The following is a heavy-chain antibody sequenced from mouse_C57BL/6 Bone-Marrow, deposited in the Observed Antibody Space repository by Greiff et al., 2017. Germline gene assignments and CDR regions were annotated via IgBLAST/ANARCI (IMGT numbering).Heavy chain of an antibody. Sequence: QVQLQQSGPELVKPGASVKISCKASGYAFSSSWMNWVKQRPGKGLGWIGRIYPGDGDTNYNGKFKGKATLTADKSSSTAYMQLSSLTSEDSAVYFCAIYDLFAYWGQGTLVTVSA. D-gene: IGHD2-3*01. CDR2: IYPGDGDT. CDR1: GYAFSSSW. CDR3: AIYDLFAY. J-gene: IGHJ3*01. V-gene: IGHV1-82*01.